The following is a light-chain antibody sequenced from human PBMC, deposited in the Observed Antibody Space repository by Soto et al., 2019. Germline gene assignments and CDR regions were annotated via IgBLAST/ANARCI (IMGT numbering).Light chain of an antibody. V-gene: IGKV3-20*01. J-gene: IGKJ1*01. Sequence: EIVLTQSPGTLSLSPGEIATLSCRASQSVSSNYLAWYQRKPGQAPRLLIYGASSRATDIPNRFSGSGSGTDFTLTITRLEPEDFAVYFCQQYGGSPPTFDQRPK. CDR3: QQYGGSPPT. CDR2: GAS. CDR1: QSVSSNY.